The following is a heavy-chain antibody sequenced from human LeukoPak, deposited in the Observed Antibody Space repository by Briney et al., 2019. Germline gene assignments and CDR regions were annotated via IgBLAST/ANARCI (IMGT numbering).Heavy chain of an antibody. CDR1: GGSISSYY. V-gene: IGHV4-59*01. D-gene: IGHD1-26*01. Sequence: SETLSLTCTVSGGSISSYYWSWIRQPPGKGLEWIGYIYYSGSTNYNPSLKSRVTISVDTSKNQFSLKLSSVTAADTAVYYCARDLSGWIVGATPDAFDIWGQGTMVTVSS. CDR2: IYYSGST. CDR3: ARDLSGWIVGATPDAFDI. J-gene: IGHJ3*02.